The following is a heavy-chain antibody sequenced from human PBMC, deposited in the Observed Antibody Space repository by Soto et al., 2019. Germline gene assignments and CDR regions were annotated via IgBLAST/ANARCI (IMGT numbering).Heavy chain of an antibody. Sequence: QVQLVQSGPEVGKRGASVKVSCKASGYTFTGYYLHWVRQAPGQGLEWMGYINPHSGRTRYAQKFQGTVTMTRDTSISSAYLELSSLKYDDSAIFYCALSFSQTNIDVWGQGTTVIVSS. J-gene: IGHJ6*01. V-gene: IGHV1-2*02. CDR3: ALSFSQTNIDV. CDR2: INPHSGRT. CDR1: GYTFTGYY.